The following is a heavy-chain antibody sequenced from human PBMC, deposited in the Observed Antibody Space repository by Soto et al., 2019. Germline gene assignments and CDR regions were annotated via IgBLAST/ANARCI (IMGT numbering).Heavy chain of an antibody. CDR3: ARSHYGSGSKPYNWFGP. D-gene: IGHD3-10*01. CDR1: GFTVSSNY. CDR2: IYSGGST. V-gene: IGHV3-66*01. J-gene: IGHJ5*02. Sequence: EVQLVESGGGLVQPGGSLRLSCAASGFTVSSNYMSWVRQAPGKGLEWVSLIYSGGSTYYADSVKGRFTISRDNSKNTLYLQMNSLRAEDTAVYYCARSHYGSGSKPYNWFGPWGQGTLVTVSS.